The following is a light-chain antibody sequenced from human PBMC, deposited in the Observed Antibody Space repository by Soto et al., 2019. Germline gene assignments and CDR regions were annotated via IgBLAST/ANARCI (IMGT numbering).Light chain of an antibody. Sequence: QPVLTQSPSASASLGASVKLTCTLSSGHSSYAIAWHQQQPEKGPRYLMKLNSDGSHSKGDGIPDRFSGSSSGAERYLTIASLQSEDEADYYCQTWGTGIQGVFGGGTKVTGL. J-gene: IGLJ3*02. CDR1: SGHSSYA. CDR3: QTWGTGIQGV. V-gene: IGLV4-69*01. CDR2: LNSDGSH.